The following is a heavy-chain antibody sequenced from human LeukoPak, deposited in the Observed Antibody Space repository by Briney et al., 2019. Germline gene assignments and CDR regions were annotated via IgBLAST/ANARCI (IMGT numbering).Heavy chain of an antibody. Sequence: SETLSLTCAVSGGSISSGGYSWSWIRQPPGKGLEWIGYIYQSGSTYYNPSLKSRVTISVDRSKNQFSLNLNSVPAADTAVYYCARYVGKGTQSYYFDYWGQGTLVTVSS. J-gene: IGHJ4*02. V-gene: IGHV4-30-2*01. CDR3: ARYVGKGTQSYYFDY. D-gene: IGHD3-10*02. CDR2: IYQSGST. CDR1: GGSISSGGYS.